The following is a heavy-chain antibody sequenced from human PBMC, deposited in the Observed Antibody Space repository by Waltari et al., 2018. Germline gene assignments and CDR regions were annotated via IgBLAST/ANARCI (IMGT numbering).Heavy chain of an antibody. CDR1: GYTFTSYY. V-gene: IGHV1-46*01. D-gene: IGHD1-1*01. CDR2: INPSGGST. Sequence: VQLVQSGAEVKKPGDSVKVSCKATGYTFTSYYMNGVQPAPGQGLEWMGIINPSGGSTSYAQKFQGRVTMTRDTSTSTVYMELSSLRSEDTAVYYCARDRNGVGYMDVWGKGTTVTISS. J-gene: IGHJ6*03. CDR3: ARDRNGVGYMDV.